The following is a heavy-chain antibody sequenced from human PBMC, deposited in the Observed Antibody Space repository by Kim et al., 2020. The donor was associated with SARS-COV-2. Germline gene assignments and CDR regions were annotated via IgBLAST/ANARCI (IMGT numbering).Heavy chain of an antibody. V-gene: IGHV3-48*03. J-gene: IGHJ3*02. CDR2: ISSSGSTI. CDR3: ARVGELPGAFDI. CDR1: GFTFSSYE. Sequence: GGSLRLSCAASGFTFSSYEMNWVRQAPGKGLEWVSYISSSGSTIYYADSVKGRFTISRDNAKNSPYLQMNSLRAEDTAVYYCARVGELPGAFDIWGQGTMVTVTS. D-gene: IGHD1-26*01.